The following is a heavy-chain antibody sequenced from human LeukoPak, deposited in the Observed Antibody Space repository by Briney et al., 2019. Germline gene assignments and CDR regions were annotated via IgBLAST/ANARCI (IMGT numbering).Heavy chain of an antibody. CDR3: AKDQGGGIVVVNLDY. CDR1: GFTFSSYS. J-gene: IGHJ4*02. Sequence: GGSLRLSCAASGFTFSSYSMNWVRQAPGKGLEWVSSISSSSSYIYYADSVKGRFTISRDSSKNTLYLQMNSLRAEDTAVYYCAKDQGGGIVVVNLDYWGQGTLVTVSS. D-gene: IGHD3-22*01. CDR2: ISSSSSYI. V-gene: IGHV3-21*04.